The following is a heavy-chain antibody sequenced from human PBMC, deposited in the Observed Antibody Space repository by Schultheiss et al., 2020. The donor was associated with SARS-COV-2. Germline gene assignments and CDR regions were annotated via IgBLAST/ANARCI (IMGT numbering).Heavy chain of an antibody. CDR3: ARDFLTHGYYFDY. V-gene: IGHV3-74*01. Sequence: GSLRLSCAASGFTFDDYAMHWVRQAPGKGLVWVSHINNDGSDTTYADSVKGRFTISRDNAKNSLYLQMNSLRAEDTAVYYCARDFLTHGYYFDYWGQGTLVTVSS. J-gene: IGHJ4*02. D-gene: IGHD3-9*01. CDR1: GFTFDDYA. CDR2: INNDGSDT.